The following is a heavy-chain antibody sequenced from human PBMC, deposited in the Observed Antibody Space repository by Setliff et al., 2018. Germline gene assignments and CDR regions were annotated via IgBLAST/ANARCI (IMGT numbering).Heavy chain of an antibody. CDR2: IIPILGIA. CDR3: ARDISLGKAAVWFGELKGWFDH. D-gene: IGHD3-10*01. Sequence: SVKVSCKASGGTFSSYTISWVRQAPGQGLEWMGRIIPILGIANYAQKFQGRVTITADKSTSTAYMELSSLRSEDTGVYYCARDISLGKAAVWFGELKGWFDHWGQGTLVTVSS. CDR1: GGTFSSYT. J-gene: IGHJ5*02. V-gene: IGHV1-69*04.